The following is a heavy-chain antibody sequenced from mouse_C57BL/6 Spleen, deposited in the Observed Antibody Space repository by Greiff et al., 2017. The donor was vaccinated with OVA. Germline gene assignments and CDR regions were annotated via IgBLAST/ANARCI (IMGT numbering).Heavy chain of an antibody. J-gene: IGHJ1*03. CDR1: GFTFSSYA. V-gene: IGHV5-9-1*02. D-gene: IGHD1-1*01. CDR3: TRGFPFLRGGWYFDV. Sequence: EVKLVESGAGLVKPGGSLKLSCAASGFTFSSYAMSWVRQTPEKRLEWVAYISSGGDYIYYADTVKGRFTISRDNARNTLYLQMSSLKSEDTAMYYCTRGFPFLRGGWYFDVWGTGTTVTVSS. CDR2: ISSGGDYI.